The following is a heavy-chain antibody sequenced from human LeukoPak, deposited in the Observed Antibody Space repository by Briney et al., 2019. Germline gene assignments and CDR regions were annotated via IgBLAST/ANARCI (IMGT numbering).Heavy chain of an antibody. CDR1: GFTFSSYG. CDR2: IRYDGSNK. D-gene: IGHD6-13*01. J-gene: IGHJ3*02. Sequence: PGGSLRLSCAASGFTFSSYGMHWARQAPGKGLEWVAFIRYDGSNKYYADSVKGRFTISRDNSKNTLYLQMNSLRAADTAVYYCAKELVSSSWYGDAFDIWGQGTMVTVSS. V-gene: IGHV3-30*02. CDR3: AKELVSSSWYGDAFDI.